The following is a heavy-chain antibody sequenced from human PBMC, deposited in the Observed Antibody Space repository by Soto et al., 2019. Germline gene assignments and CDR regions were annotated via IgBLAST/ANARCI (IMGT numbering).Heavy chain of an antibody. CDR3: AHILVRGVPAAMDV. CDR2: IYWNDDK. V-gene: IGHV2-5*01. Sequence: QITLKESGPTLVKPTQTLTLTCTFSGFSLSTSGVGVGWIRQPPGKALEWLALIYWNDDKRYSPSLKSRLTITKDTSKNQVVLTMTNMDPVDTATYYCAHILVRGVPAAMDVWGQGTTVTVSS. J-gene: IGHJ6*02. D-gene: IGHD2-2*01. CDR1: GFSLSTSGVG.